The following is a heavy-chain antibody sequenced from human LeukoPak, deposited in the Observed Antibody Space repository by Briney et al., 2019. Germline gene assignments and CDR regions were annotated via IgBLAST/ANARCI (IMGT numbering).Heavy chain of an antibody. V-gene: IGHV3-21*01. CDR1: GFTFSSYS. CDR3: ARAEGSGSSFDY. J-gene: IGHJ4*02. Sequence: GGSLRLSCAASGFTFSSYSMNWVRQAPGKGLEWVSPISGSSSYIYYADSVKGRFTISRDNAKNSLYLQMNSLRVEDTAVYYCARAEGSGSSFDYWGQGTLVTVSS. CDR2: ISGSSSYI. D-gene: IGHD3-10*01.